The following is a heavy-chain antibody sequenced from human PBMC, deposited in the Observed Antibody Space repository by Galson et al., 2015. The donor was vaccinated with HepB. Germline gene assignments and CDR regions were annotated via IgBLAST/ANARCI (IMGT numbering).Heavy chain of an antibody. Sequence: SLRLSCAASGFTFDDYAMHWVRQAPGKGLEWVSGIVWNSAYETYADSVKGRFTISRDNAKNSLYLQMNSLRTEDTAVYYCAKESYHPFYGMDVWGQGTTVTVSS. D-gene: IGHD3-16*01. CDR2: IVWNSAYE. CDR1: GFTFDDYA. CDR3: AKESYHPFYGMDV. J-gene: IGHJ6*02. V-gene: IGHV3-9*01.